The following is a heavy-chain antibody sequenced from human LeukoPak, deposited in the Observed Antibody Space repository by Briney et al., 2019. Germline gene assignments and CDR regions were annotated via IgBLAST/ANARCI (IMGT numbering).Heavy chain of an antibody. J-gene: IGHJ4*02. CDR2: ISSSSSYM. CDR1: GFTFSSYS. D-gene: IGHD6-13*01. CDR3: AREVDSSSWYPGPSADY. Sequence: GGSLRLSCAASGFTFSSYSMNWVRQAPGKGLEWVSSISSSSSYMYYADSVKGRFTISRDNAKNSLYLQMNSLRAEDTAVYYCAREVDSSSWYPGPSADYWGQGTLVTVSS. V-gene: IGHV3-21*01.